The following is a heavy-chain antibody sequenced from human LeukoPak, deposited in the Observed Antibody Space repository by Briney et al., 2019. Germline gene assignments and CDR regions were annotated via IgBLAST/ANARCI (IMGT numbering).Heavy chain of an antibody. V-gene: IGHV3-23*01. CDR3: ARKAWLVKYYYYGMDV. CDR1: GFTFSNFA. CDR2: ISGSDGRL. J-gene: IGHJ6*02. D-gene: IGHD6-19*01. Sequence: GGSLRLSCAASGFTFSNFAMSWVRQTPEKGLEWVSAISGSDGRLFYADSVRGRFTISRDNSKNTLSLQMNSLRADDTAVYYCARKAWLVKYYYYGMDVWGQGTTVTVSS.